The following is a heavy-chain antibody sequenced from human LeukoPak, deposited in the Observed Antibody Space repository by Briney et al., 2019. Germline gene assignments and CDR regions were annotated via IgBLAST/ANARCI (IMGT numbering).Heavy chain of an antibody. J-gene: IGHJ4*02. Sequence: GASVKVSCKASGYTFTSYYMHWVRQAPGQGLEWMGGIIPIFGTANYAQKFQGRVTITADESTSTAYMELSSLRSEDTAVYYCARSGSIVGATRYWGQGTLVTVSS. V-gene: IGHV1-69*13. CDR2: IIPIFGTA. CDR1: GYTFTSYY. CDR3: ARSGSIVGATRY. D-gene: IGHD1-26*01.